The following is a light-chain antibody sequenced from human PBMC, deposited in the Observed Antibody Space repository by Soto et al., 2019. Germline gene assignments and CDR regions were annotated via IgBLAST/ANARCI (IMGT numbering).Light chain of an antibody. CDR3: QQYDNSPLT. CDR1: QSVRSN. J-gene: IGKJ4*01. Sequence: PGERATLSCRASQSVRSNLDWYQQKPGQAPRLLIYDATTRATGIPDRFNGSGSGTEFTLSISSLQSEDIAVYYCQQYDNSPLTFGGGTKVDIK. V-gene: IGKV3-15*01. CDR2: DAT.